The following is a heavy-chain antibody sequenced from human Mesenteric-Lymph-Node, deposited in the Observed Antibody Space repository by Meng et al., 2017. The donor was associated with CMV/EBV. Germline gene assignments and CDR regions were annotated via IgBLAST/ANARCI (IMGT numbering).Heavy chain of an antibody. D-gene: IGHD2-2*01. V-gene: IGHV1-2*06. CDR2: INPSSGGT. CDR3: AREDCSTTNCYYYFDY. CDR1: GYSFTGYY. J-gene: IGHJ4*02. Sequence: SGYSFTGYYIHWVRQAPGQGLEWVGRINPSSGGTNFEQKFQGRVTMARDTSISTAYMELSRLRSDDTAVYYCAREDCSTTNCYYYFDYWGQGTLVTVSS.